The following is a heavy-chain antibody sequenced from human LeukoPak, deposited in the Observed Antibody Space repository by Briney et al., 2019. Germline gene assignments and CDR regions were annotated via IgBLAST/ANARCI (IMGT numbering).Heavy chain of an antibody. Sequence: ASVKVSCKASEYTFTTYYFHWVRQAPGQGLEWMGRINPNSGDSKCTEKFQDRVTMTRDTSISTVYMELSRLRYDDTAVYYCARGRGTSSFDYWGQGTLVTVSS. CDR2: INPNSGDS. V-gene: IGHV1-2*06. CDR1: EYTFTTYY. D-gene: IGHD6-6*01. CDR3: ARGRGTSSFDY. J-gene: IGHJ4*02.